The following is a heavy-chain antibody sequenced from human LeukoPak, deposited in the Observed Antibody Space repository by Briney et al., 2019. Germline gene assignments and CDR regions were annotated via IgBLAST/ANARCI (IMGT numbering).Heavy chain of an antibody. CDR1: GFTFSSYG. CDR3: AKGDRNYDFWSGYYGH. CDR2: ISYDGSNK. Sequence: GGSLRLSCAASGFTFSSYGMHWVRQAPGKGLEWVAVISYDGSNKYYADSVKGRFTISRDNSKNTLYMQMNSLRSEDTAVYYCAKGDRNYDFWSGYYGHWGQGTLVTVSS. V-gene: IGHV3-30*18. D-gene: IGHD3-3*01. J-gene: IGHJ4*02.